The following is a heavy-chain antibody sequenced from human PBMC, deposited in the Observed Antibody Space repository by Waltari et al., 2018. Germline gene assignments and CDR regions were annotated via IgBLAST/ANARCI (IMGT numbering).Heavy chain of an antibody. Sequence: EVPLVESGGGLVQPGGSLRLSCAASGFTFSRYWMSWVRQAPGKGLGWVASIRPDGIEKYYVDSVKGRLTISRDNAKNSLYLQMNSLRVEDTAVYFCARDPSYGAIDYWGQGTLVTVSS. J-gene: IGHJ4*02. V-gene: IGHV3-7*01. CDR1: GFTFSRYW. D-gene: IGHD4-17*01. CDR2: IRPDGIEK. CDR3: ARDPSYGAIDY.